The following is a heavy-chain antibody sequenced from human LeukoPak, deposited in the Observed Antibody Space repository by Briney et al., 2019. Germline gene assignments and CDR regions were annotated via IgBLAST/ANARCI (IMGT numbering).Heavy chain of an antibody. D-gene: IGHD2-15*01. J-gene: IGHJ5*02. Sequence: SETLSLTCTVSGGSISSYFWSWIRQPPGKGLEWIGYIYYSGSTNYNPSLKSRVTISVDTSKNQFSLKLSSVTAADTAVYYCARAPVAATYWFDPWGQGTLVTVSS. CDR3: ARAPVAATYWFDP. CDR1: GGSISSYF. CDR2: IYYSGST. V-gene: IGHV4-59*01.